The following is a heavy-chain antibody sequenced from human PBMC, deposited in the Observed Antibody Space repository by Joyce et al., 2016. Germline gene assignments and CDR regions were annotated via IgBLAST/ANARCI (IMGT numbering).Heavy chain of an antibody. Sequence: EVQLVQSGAEVKKSGESLKISCKGSGYYFTNYWIGWVRQMPGKGLEWMGIIYPRDSDTRYSPSFQGHVTSSADKSLSTIYLQWSSLKASDTAMYYCAANQHHNGIAVAGAVWGQGTLVTVSS. D-gene: IGHD6-19*01. CDR1: GYYFTNYW. J-gene: IGHJ4*02. V-gene: IGHV5-51*01. CDR2: IYPRDSDT. CDR3: AANQHHNGIAVAGAV.